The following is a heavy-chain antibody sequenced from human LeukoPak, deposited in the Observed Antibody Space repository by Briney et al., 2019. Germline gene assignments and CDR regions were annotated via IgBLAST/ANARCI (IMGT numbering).Heavy chain of an antibody. D-gene: IGHD4-17*01. CDR1: GLTFSRCW. CDR2: INQDGSGK. Sequence: GGSLRLSCAASGLTFSRCWMSWVRQAPGKGLEWVADINQDGSGKYYVDSVKGRFTVSRDNAKNSLYLQVNSLRAEDTAVYYCARDPDHGALDYWGQGTPVTVSS. J-gene: IGHJ4*02. V-gene: IGHV3-7*01. CDR3: ARDPDHGALDY.